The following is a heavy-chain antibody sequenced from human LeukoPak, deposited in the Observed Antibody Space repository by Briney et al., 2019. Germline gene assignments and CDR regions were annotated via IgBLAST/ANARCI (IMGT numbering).Heavy chain of an antibody. CDR2: VYYSGST. D-gene: IGHD5-24*01. CDR3: ARVAGRWLPARYFDY. V-gene: IGHV4-59*11. J-gene: IGHJ4*02. Sequence: PSETLSLTCTVSGGSIISHYWSWIRQPPGKGLEWIGYVYYSGSTNYNPSLKSRVTISVDTSKNQFSLKLSSVTAADTAVCYCARVAGRWLPARYFDYWGQGTLVTVSS. CDR1: GGSIISHY.